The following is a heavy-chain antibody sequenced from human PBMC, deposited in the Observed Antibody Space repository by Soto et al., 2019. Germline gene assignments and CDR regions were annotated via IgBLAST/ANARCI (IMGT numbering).Heavy chain of an antibody. Sequence: SETLSLTCAVYGGSFSGYYWSWIRQPPGKGLEWIGEINHSGSTNYNPSLKSRVTISVDTSKNQFSLKLGSVTAADTAVYYCARNYGDYELWGQGTLVTVSS. D-gene: IGHD4-17*01. CDR1: GGSFSGYY. CDR3: ARNYGDYEL. V-gene: IGHV4-34*01. CDR2: INHSGST. J-gene: IGHJ4*02.